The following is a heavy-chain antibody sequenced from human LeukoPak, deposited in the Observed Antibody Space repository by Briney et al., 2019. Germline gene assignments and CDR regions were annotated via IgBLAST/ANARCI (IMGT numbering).Heavy chain of an antibody. Sequence: GGPLRLSCAASGFTFSNSAMSWVRQAPGKGLEWVSAISDSGVSTYYADSVKGRFTISRDNSKNTVYLQMNSLRAEDTAVYYCAKELRIVGATEGFDSWGQGTLVTVSS. CDR2: ISDSGVST. D-gene: IGHD1-26*01. V-gene: IGHV3-23*01. CDR1: GFTFSNSA. J-gene: IGHJ4*02. CDR3: AKELRIVGATEGFDS.